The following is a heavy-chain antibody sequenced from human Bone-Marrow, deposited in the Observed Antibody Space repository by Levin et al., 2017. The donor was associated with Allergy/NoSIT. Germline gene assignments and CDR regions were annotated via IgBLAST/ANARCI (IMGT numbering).Heavy chain of an antibody. Sequence: SLKISCAASGFTFDDYAMHWVRQVPGKGLEWVSGISGNSGSLGYAGSVQGRFTISRDNTKQSLYLQMDSLTAEDTALYYCTKGRRKYYYDSSCYPDYWGQGTVVTVSS. V-gene: IGHV3-9*01. J-gene: IGHJ4*02. D-gene: IGHD3-22*01. CDR1: GFTFDDYA. CDR3: TKGRRKYYYDSSCYPDY. CDR2: ISGNSGSL.